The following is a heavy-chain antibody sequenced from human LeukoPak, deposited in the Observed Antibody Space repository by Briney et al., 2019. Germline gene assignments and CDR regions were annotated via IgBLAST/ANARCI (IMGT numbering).Heavy chain of an antibody. V-gene: IGHV4-59*01. CDR1: SGSISTFY. Sequence: PSETLSLTCTVSSGSISTFYWNWIRQPPGKGLEWIGYIYYSGSTNYNPSLRSRVTILVDTSKNQFSLKLTSVTAADTAVYYCARSISLLSYYMAVWGNGTTVIVS. CDR2: IYYSGST. CDR3: ARSISLLSYYMAV. D-gene: IGHD3-16*02. J-gene: IGHJ6*03.